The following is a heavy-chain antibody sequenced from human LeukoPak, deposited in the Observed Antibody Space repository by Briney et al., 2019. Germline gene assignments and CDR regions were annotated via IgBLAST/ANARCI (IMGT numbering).Heavy chain of an antibody. J-gene: IGHJ4*02. CDR1: GFTFCSYA. CDR3: AKDQVGNSGSCNRRFGYFDY. CDR2: ISGSEGST. Sequence: GGSLRLSCAASGFTFCSYAMSWVRQAPGEGLVWVSDISGSEGSTYYADSVKGRFTIYRDNSKNTLYLQMNSLRAEDRGVYYCAKDQVGNSGSCNRRFGYFDYWGQGTLVTVSS. V-gene: IGHV3-23*01. D-gene: IGHD6-13*01.